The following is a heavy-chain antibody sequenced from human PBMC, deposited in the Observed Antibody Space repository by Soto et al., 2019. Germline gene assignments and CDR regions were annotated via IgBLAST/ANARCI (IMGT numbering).Heavy chain of an antibody. CDR3: ARRSYSGSYEAWFDP. V-gene: IGHV4-30-4*01. J-gene: IGHJ5*02. CDR2: IYYSGST. D-gene: IGHD1-26*01. CDR1: GDSISSGDYY. Sequence: SETLSLTCTVSGDSISSGDYYWSWISHPPGKGLEWIGYIYYSGSTYYKPSLKSRVTISVDTSKNQFSLKLSSVTAADTAVYYCARRSYSGSYEAWFDPWGQGTLGTVSS.